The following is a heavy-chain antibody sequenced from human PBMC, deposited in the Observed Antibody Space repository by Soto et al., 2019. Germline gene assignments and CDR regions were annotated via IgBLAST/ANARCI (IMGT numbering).Heavy chain of an antibody. CDR1: GGTFSSYA. Sequence: SVKVSCKSSGGTFSSYAISCVRQAPGQGLEWMGGIIPIFGTANYAQKFQGRVTITADESTSTAYMELSSLRSEDTAVYYCASVETQRYYYGMDVWGQGTTVTVSS. D-gene: IGHD2-15*01. CDR3: ASVETQRYYYGMDV. J-gene: IGHJ6*02. V-gene: IGHV1-69*13. CDR2: IIPIFGTA.